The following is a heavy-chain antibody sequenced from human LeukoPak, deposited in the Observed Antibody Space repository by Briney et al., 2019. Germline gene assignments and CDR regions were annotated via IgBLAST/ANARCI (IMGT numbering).Heavy chain of an antibody. D-gene: IGHD3-9*01. Sequence: ASVKVSCKASGYTFTGYYMHWVRQAPGQGLEWMGWINPNSGGTNYAQKFQGRVTMTRDTSISTAYMELSRLRSDDTAVYYCARSPADVDWLLFFDYWGQGTLVTVSS. V-gene: IGHV1-2*02. J-gene: IGHJ4*02. CDR1: GYTFTGYY. CDR2: INPNSGGT. CDR3: ARSPADVDWLLFFDY.